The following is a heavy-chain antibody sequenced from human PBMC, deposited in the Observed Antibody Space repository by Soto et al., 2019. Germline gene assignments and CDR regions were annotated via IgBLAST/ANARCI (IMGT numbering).Heavy chain of an antibody. D-gene: IGHD2-15*01. V-gene: IGHV1-18*01. CDR3: ARVSGCSGGSCYSGVSYWYFDL. CDR2: ISAYNGNT. Sequence: ASVKVSCKASGYTFTSYGISWVRQAPGQGLEWMGWISAYNGNTNYAQKLQGRVTMTTDTSTSTAYMELRSLRSDDTAVYYCARVSGCSGGSCYSGVSYWYFDLWGRGTLVTVSS. J-gene: IGHJ2*01. CDR1: GYTFTSYG.